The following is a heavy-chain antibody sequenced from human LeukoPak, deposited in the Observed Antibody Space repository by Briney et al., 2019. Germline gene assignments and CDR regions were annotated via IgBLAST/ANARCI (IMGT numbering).Heavy chain of an antibody. Sequence: GGSLRLSCAASGFTFSSYAMSWVRQAPGKGLEWVSAISGSGGSTYYADSVKGRFTISRDNSKNTLYLQMNSLRAEDTAVYYCASDYCSSTSCYYYYFYYGMDVWGQGTTVTVSS. CDR1: GFTFSSYA. D-gene: IGHD2-2*01. CDR2: ISGSGGST. CDR3: ASDYCSSTSCYYYYFYYGMDV. V-gene: IGHV3-23*01. J-gene: IGHJ6*02.